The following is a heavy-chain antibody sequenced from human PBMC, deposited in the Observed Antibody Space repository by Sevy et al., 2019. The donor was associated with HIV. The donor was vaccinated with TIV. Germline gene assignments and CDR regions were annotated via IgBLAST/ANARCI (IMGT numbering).Heavy chain of an antibody. J-gene: IGHJ4*02. CDR2: ISGSGGST. CDR1: GFPLRNYA. Sequence: GGSLRLSCAASGFPLRNYAMSWVRQAPGKGLEWVSSISGSGGSTYYADSVKGRFTISRDNFQNTLDLEMNSLRAEDTAVYYCAKDGAVAPSDYWGQGTPVTVSS. D-gene: IGHD6-19*01. CDR3: AKDGAVAPSDY. V-gene: IGHV3-23*01.